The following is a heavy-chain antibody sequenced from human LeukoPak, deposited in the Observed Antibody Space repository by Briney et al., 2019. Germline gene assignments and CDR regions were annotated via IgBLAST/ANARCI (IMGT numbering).Heavy chain of an antibody. J-gene: IGHJ6*02. CDR3: ARDELYNGYYSVKYHYNGMDV. Sequence: ASVKVSCKASGYTFTVYYVHWVRQAPGQGLEWMGRINAKSGDTNAAQRFQGRVTMTRVTSITTAYLELSRLRSDDTAVYYCARDELYNGYYSVKYHYNGMDVWGQGTTVTVSS. V-gene: IGHV1-2*06. D-gene: IGHD3-3*01. CDR2: INAKSGDT. CDR1: GYTFTVYY.